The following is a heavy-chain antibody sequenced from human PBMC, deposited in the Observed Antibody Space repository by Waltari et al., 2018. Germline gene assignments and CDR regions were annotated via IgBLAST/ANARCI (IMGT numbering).Heavy chain of an antibody. Sequence: EVQLLESGGGLVQPGGSLRLSCAPSELPVSTYVLNWVRQAPGKGLEWVSTITASGHRTYSADSVKGRFTMSRDNSKNTLYLQMDSLRAEDTAVYYCAASSGWYTLDFWGQGTLVTVSS. CDR3: AASSGWYTLDF. V-gene: IGHV3-23*01. CDR1: ELPVSTYV. J-gene: IGHJ4*02. D-gene: IGHD6-19*01. CDR2: ITASGHRT.